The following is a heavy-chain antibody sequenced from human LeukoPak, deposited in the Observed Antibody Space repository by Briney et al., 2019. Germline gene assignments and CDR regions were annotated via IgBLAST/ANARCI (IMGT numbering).Heavy chain of an antibody. J-gene: IGHJ4*02. CDR3: ARRTTTGSMGY. CDR2: IYYSGST. D-gene: IGHD1-1*01. Sequence: PSETLSLTCTVSGGSISSSFYYWAWIRQPPGTGLEWIGTIYYSGSTYYNPSLKSRVTISVDTSKNQFSLKLSSVTAADTAVYYCARRTTTGSMGYWGQGTLVTVSS. CDR1: GGSISSSFYY. V-gene: IGHV4-39*01.